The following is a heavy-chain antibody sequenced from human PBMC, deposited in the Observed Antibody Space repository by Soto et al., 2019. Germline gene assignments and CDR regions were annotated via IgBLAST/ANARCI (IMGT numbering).Heavy chain of an antibody. J-gene: IGHJ4*02. CDR1: GFTFSSYG. CDR2: IWYDGSNK. CDR3: ARDYSMIVVVPGY. D-gene: IGHD3-22*01. Sequence: GGSLRLSCAASGFTFSSYGMHWVRQAPGKGLEWVAVIWYDGSNKYYADSVKGRFTISRDNSKNTLYLQMNSLRAEDTAVYYCARDYSMIVVVPGYWGQGTLVTVSS. V-gene: IGHV3-33*01.